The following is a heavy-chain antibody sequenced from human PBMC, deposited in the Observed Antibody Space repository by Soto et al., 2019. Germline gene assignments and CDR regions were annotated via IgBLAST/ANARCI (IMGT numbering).Heavy chain of an antibody. Sequence: EVQLVESGGGLVQPGGSLRLSCAASGFTFSSYWMSWVRQAPGKGLEWVANITQEGSEKYYVDSVKGRFTISRDNAKNALYLQMNSLRAEGTAVYYGAIVLTGAFDYWGQGTLVTVSS. CDR1: GFTFSSYW. J-gene: IGHJ4*02. CDR3: AIVLTGAFDY. D-gene: IGHD7-27*01. CDR2: ITQEGSEK. V-gene: IGHV3-7*01.